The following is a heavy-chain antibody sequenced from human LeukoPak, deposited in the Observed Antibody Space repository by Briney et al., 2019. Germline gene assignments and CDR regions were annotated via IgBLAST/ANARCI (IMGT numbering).Heavy chain of an antibody. CDR3: ARGPASSRGSRFDY. CDR1: GFTFSSYE. CDR2: ISSSGSTI. D-gene: IGHD3-10*01. J-gene: IGHJ4*02. Sequence: GGSLRLSCAASGFTFSSYEMNWVRQAPGNGLEWVSYISSSGSTISYADSVKGRFTISRANAKTSLYLQMNSLRAEDTAVYYCARGPASSRGSRFDYWGQGTLVTVSS. V-gene: IGHV3-48*03.